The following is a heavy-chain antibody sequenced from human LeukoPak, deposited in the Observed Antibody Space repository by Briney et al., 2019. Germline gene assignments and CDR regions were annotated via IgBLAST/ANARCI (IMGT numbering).Heavy chain of an antibody. CDR2: IIPIFGTA. D-gene: IGHD2-2*01. J-gene: IGHJ4*02. CDR1: GGTFSSCA. Sequence: SVKVSCKASGGTFSSCAISWVRQAPGQGLEWMGGIIPIFGTANYAQKFQGRVTITADESTSTAYMELSSLRSEDTAVYYCARDLGYCSSTSCYGMWGQGTLVTVSS. CDR3: ARDLGYCSSTSCYGM. V-gene: IGHV1-69*13.